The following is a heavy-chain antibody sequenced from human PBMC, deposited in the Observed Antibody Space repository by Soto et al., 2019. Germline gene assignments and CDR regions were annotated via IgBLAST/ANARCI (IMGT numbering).Heavy chain of an antibody. Sequence: QVQLVESGGGVVQPGRSLRLSCAASGFTFSSYAMHWVRQAPGKGLEWVAVISYDGSNKYYADSVKGRFTISRDNSKKTLYMQMNSLRAEDTAVYYCARDRPGIQLWLAGYYFDYWGQGTLVTVSS. J-gene: IGHJ4*02. CDR2: ISYDGSNK. CDR3: ARDRPGIQLWLAGYYFDY. CDR1: GFTFSSYA. V-gene: IGHV3-30-3*01. D-gene: IGHD5-18*01.